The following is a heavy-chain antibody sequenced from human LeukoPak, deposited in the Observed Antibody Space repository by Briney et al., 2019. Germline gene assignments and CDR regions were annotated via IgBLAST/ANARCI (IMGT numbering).Heavy chain of an antibody. Sequence: SETLSLTCTVSGGSINNSNHYWGWIRQPPGKGLEWIGSIYYSGSTYYNPSLKSRVTISVDTSKNQFSLNLNSVTAADTAVYYCGSRGGGSYFSYWGQGTLVTVSS. CDR1: GGSINNSNHY. CDR2: IYYSGST. J-gene: IGHJ4*02. CDR3: GSRGGGSYFSY. V-gene: IGHV4-39*01. D-gene: IGHD1-26*01.